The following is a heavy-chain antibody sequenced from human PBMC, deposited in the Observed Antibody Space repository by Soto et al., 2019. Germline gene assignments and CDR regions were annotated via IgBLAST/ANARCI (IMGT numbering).Heavy chain of an antibody. CDR2: IPYDGSNA. CDR1: GFTFSSFG. Sequence: GAPRLSCAASGFTFSSFGMHWVRQAPGKGLEWVALIPYDGSNAYYGDSVKGRFTISRDNHKNTLYLQMNTLRPEDSAVYYCAKVKMTYAIRGLYFDLWGQGTLVTVSS. CDR3: AKVKMTYAIRGLYFDL. J-gene: IGHJ4*02. V-gene: IGHV3-30*02. D-gene: IGHD2-21*01.